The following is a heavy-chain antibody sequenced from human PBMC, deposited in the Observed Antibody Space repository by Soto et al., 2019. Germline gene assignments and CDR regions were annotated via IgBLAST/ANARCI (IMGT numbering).Heavy chain of an antibody. J-gene: IGHJ4*02. V-gene: IGHV3-23*01. CDR2: ISGNGGST. CDR1: GFTLRSYA. CDR3: ARNPGYYFWSGSYLGY. D-gene: IGHD3-3*01. Sequence: EVQLLESGGGLVQPGGSLRLSCAASGFTLRSYAMSWVRQAPGKGLEWVSSISGNGGSTYYADSVKGRFTISRDNSKNTVYLQMNSLRAEDTAVYYCARNPGYYFWSGSYLGYWGQGTLVSVSS.